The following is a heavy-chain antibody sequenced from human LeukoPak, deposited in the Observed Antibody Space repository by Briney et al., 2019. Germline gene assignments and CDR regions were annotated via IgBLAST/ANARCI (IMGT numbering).Heavy chain of an antibody. J-gene: IGHJ4*02. D-gene: IGHD3-22*01. Sequence: ASVKVSCKASGYTFTSYYMHWVRQAPGQGLEWMGIINPSGGSTSYAQKFQGRVTMTRDTSTSTVYMELSSLRSEDTAVYYCARDQAYYYDSSAYYGDYWGQGTLVTVSS. CDR3: ARDQAYYYDSSAYYGDY. V-gene: IGHV1-46*01. CDR2: INPSGGST. CDR1: GYTFTSYY.